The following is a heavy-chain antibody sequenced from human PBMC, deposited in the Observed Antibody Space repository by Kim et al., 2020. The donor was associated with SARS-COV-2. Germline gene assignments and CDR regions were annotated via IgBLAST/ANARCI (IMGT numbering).Heavy chain of an antibody. CDR1: GGSISSYY. Sequence: SETLSLTCTVSGGSISSYYWSWILQPPGKGLEWIGYIYYSGSTNYNPSLKSRVTISVDTSKNQFSLKLSSVTAADTAVDYCARGGYYYDYWGQGTLVTVSS. D-gene: IGHD3-22*01. V-gene: IGHV4-59*01. CDR3: ARGGYYYDY. CDR2: IYYSGST. J-gene: IGHJ4*02.